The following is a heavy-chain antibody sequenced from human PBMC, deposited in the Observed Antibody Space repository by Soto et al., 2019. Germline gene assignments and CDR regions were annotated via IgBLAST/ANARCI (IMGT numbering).Heavy chain of an antibody. CDR1: GFTFSISA. J-gene: IGHJ3*02. CDR2: ISGSGGST. Sequence: GSMRLSCASSGFTFSISAMGWLFQAQGKGLEWVSAISGSGGSTYYADSVKGRFTISRDNSKNTLYLQMNSLRAEDTAVYYCAKDPIAVAPTDAFDIWGQGTMVTVSS. V-gene: IGHV3-23*01. CDR3: AKDPIAVAPTDAFDI. D-gene: IGHD6-19*01.